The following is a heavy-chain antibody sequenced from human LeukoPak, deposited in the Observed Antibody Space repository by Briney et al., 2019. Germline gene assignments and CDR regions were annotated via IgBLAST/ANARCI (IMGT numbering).Heavy chain of an antibody. J-gene: IGHJ4*02. D-gene: IGHD1-26*01. Sequence: GGSLRLSCAASGFTFSSYAMSWVRQAPGKGLEWVSAISGSGGSTYYADSVKGRFTISRDNFKNTLYLQMNSLRVEDTAVYYCAKRGSEVGETVAPGDYWGQGTLVTVSS. CDR1: GFTFSSYA. V-gene: IGHV3-23*01. CDR3: AKRGSEVGETVAPGDY. CDR2: ISGSGGST.